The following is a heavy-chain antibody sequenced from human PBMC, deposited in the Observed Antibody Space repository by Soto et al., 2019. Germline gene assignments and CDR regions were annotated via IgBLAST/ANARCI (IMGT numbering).Heavy chain of an antibody. CDR1: GFTFGDYA. CDR2: IRSKAYGGTT. CDR3: TRGLDGSYYYYGMDV. V-gene: IGHV3-49*04. D-gene: IGHD1-26*01. J-gene: IGHJ6*02. Sequence: SLRLSCTASGFTFGDYAMSWVRQAPCKGLEWVGFIRSKAYGGTTEYAASVKGRFTISRDDSKSIAYLQMNSLKTEDTAVYYCTRGLDGSYYYYGMDVWGQGTTVTVSS.